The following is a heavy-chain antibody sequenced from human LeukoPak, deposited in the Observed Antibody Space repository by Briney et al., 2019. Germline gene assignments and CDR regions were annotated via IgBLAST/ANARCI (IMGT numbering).Heavy chain of an antibody. V-gene: IGHV4-34*01. Sequence: SETLCLTCAVYGVSFSGYDWSWIRQPPGKGLEWIGEINHSGSTNYNPSLKSRVTISVDTSKNQFSLKLSSVTAADTAVYYCARRRMVTGGRYFDYWGQGTLVTVSS. J-gene: IGHJ4*02. CDR3: ARRRMVTGGRYFDY. D-gene: IGHD5-18*01. CDR2: INHSGST. CDR1: GVSFSGYD.